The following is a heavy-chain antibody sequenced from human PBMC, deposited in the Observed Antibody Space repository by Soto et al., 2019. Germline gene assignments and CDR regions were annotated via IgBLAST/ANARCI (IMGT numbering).Heavy chain of an antibody. D-gene: IGHD2-15*01. CDR1: GGSIRNYY. CDR3: ARLGASGDCSGGTCYDY. J-gene: IGHJ4*02. CDR2: IYYSGST. V-gene: IGHV4-59*08. Sequence: SETLSLTCTVSGGSIRNYYWSWIRQPPGRGLEWIGYIYYSGSTNYNPSLKSRVTMSLDTSKNQFSLKLTSVTAADTAVYYCARLGASGDCSGGTCYDYWGQGTLVTVSS.